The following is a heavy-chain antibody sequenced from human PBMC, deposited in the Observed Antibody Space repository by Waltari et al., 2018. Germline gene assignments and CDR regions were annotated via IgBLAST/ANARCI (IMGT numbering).Heavy chain of an antibody. J-gene: IGHJ6*02. CDR3: ARVSGDWLLPYYYYGMGV. D-gene: IGHD3-9*01. V-gene: IGHV1-2*02. CDR1: GYTFTEYY. Sequence: QVQLVQSGAEVKKPGASVKVSCKASGYTFTEYYLHWLRQAPGQGLEWMGWISPNSGGTDYAQKLQGRVTMTKDTSLSTAYMELTRLRSDDTAVYYCARVSGDWLLPYYYYGMGVWGQGTTVTVSS. CDR2: ISPNSGGT.